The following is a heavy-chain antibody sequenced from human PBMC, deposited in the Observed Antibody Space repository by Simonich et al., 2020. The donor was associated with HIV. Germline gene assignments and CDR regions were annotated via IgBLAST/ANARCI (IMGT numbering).Heavy chain of an antibody. CDR3: ARRDRELILYFDY. V-gene: IGHV4-34*04. Sequence: QVQLQQWGAGLLKPSETLSLTFAVYGGSFSGYYWSWIRQPPGKGMEWIGEINHSGITNNKSSLNSRATISVDKSKNQFSLKLSSVTAADTAIYYCARRDRELILYFDYWGQGNLVTVSS. D-gene: IGHD3-3*01. CDR2: INHSGIT. J-gene: IGHJ4*02. CDR1: GGSFSGYY.